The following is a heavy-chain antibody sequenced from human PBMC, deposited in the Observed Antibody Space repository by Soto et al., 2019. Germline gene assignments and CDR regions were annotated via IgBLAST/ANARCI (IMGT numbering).Heavy chain of an antibody. D-gene: IGHD3-3*01. Sequence: SETLSLTCTVSGGSISSSSYYWGWIRQPPGKGLEWIGSIYYSGSTYYNPSLKSRVTISVDTSKNQFSLKLSSVTAADTAVYYCARTNYDFWSGQEVDPWGQGTLVTVSS. J-gene: IGHJ5*02. CDR3: ARTNYDFWSGQEVDP. CDR1: GGSISSSSYY. CDR2: IYYSGST. V-gene: IGHV4-39*01.